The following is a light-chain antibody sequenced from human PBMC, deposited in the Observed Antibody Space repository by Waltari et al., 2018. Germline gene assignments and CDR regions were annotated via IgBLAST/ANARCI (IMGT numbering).Light chain of an antibody. V-gene: IGKV1-5*01. CDR1: QSLSHY. J-gene: IGKJ4*02. Sequence: EIEMTQSPSTLSASPGERATITCRASQSLSHYLAWYQQKPGKAPTLLIYSASTWESGVPARFSGSGSGTDFTLTISSLQSDDFAAYYCQQYNSYSLRTFGGGTKVEIK. CDR2: SAS. CDR3: QQYNSYSLRT.